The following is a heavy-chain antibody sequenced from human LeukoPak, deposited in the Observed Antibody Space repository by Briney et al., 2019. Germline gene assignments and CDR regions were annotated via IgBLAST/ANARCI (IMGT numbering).Heavy chain of an antibody. CDR2: MYTSGNT. V-gene: IGHV4-4*07. J-gene: IGHJ4*02. D-gene: IGHD6-13*01. CDR3: ARGRGSSWYYFDY. Sequence: SETLSLTFTVSGGSISSYYWSWVRQPAGKGLEWIGRMYTSGNTNYNPSLKGRVTMSVDTSKNQFSLKLSSVTAADTAVYYCARGRGSSWYYFDYWGQGTLVTVSS. CDR1: GGSISSYY.